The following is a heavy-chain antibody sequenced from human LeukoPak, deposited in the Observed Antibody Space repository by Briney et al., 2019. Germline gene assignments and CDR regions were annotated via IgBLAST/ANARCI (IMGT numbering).Heavy chain of an antibody. CDR3: ARSGYSSSWDRTYYYYGMDV. CDR2: IYPGDSDT. Sequence: GESLKISCKGSGYSFTSYWIGWVRQMPGKGLEWMGIIYPGDSDTRYSPSFQGQVTISADKSISTAYLQWSSLKASDTAMYYCARSGYSSSWDRTYYYYGMDVWGQGTTVTVSS. V-gene: IGHV5-51*01. J-gene: IGHJ6*02. D-gene: IGHD6-13*01. CDR1: GYSFTSYW.